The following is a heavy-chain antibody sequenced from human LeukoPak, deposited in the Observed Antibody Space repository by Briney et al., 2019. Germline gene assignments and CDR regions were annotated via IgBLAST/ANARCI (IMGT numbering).Heavy chain of an antibody. J-gene: IGHJ4*02. CDR1: GFTVSSNY. Sequence: GGSLRLSCVASGFTVSSNYMNWVRQAPGKGLEWVSVIYSGGYTYYADSVKGRFTISRDNAKNSLYLQMSSLRSEDTAVYYCARGYNIWFGELIGYWGQGTLVTVSS. D-gene: IGHD3-10*01. CDR3: ARGYNIWFGELIGY. CDR2: IYSGGYT. V-gene: IGHV3-53*05.